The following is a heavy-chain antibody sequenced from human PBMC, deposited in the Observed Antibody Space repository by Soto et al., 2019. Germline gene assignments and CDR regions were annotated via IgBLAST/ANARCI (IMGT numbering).Heavy chain of an antibody. CDR2: IYYTGST. D-gene: IGHD3-22*01. J-gene: IGHJ3*02. V-gene: IGHV4-39*02. CDR3: VRVYCYDSSSYFRPADAFDI. Sequence: SETLSLTCTVSGGSISSSSYYWGWIRQPPGKGLEWIGSIYYTGSTYYSPSLKGRVTISVDSSKNQFSLKLSSVTAADTAVYHCVRVYCYDSSSYFRPADAFDIWGQGTRVTVSS. CDR1: GGSISSSSYY.